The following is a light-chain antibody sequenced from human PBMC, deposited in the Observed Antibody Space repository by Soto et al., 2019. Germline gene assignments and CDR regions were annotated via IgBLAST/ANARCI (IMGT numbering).Light chain of an antibody. CDR3: QQYNNWPPT. Sequence: EIVMTQSPATLSVSPGERATLSCRPSQSVSSTLACYQQNPGQAPRLLIYGASTRATGIPARFSGSGSGTEFTLTISSLQSEDFAVYYCQQYNNWPPTFGQGTKVEIK. V-gene: IGKV3-15*01. CDR2: GAS. J-gene: IGKJ1*01. CDR1: QSVSST.